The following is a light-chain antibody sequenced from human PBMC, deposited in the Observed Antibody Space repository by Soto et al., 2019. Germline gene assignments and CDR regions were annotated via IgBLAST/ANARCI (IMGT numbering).Light chain of an antibody. CDR2: EVS. V-gene: IGKV2-29*03. Sequence: DAVMTQTPRSLPAAPGQPASISCKSSPSLAHITGETSLFWYLQKPGQAPQLLIYEVSTRVTGMPDRFSGSGSGTDFTLTISRLEPEDVAIYYCKQRTHLPPTFGQGTKLEIK. CDR1: PSLAHITGETS. J-gene: IGKJ2*01. CDR3: KQRTHLPPT.